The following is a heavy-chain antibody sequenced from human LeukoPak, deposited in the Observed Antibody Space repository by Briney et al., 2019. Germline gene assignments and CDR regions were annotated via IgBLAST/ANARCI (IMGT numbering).Heavy chain of an antibody. CDR2: ITPTSTTI. Sequence: QPGGSLRLSCAASGFSFSTYNMIWVRQAPGKGLECISYITPTSTTIHYADSVKGRSAVSRDNANSLLYLQMNSLRVEDTAVYYCARVVSGVTGGDYWGQGTLVSVSS. J-gene: IGHJ4*02. D-gene: IGHD3-3*01. V-gene: IGHV3-48*04. CDR3: ARVVSGVTGGDY. CDR1: GFSFSTYN.